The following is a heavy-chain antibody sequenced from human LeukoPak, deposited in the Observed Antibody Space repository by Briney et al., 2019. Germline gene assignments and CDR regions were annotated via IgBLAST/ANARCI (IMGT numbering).Heavy chain of an antibody. CDR3: ATLGYSSSWYVSPFDY. Sequence: PSETLSLTCTVSGVSISSYYWTWIRQPPGKGLEWIGYTHYSGSTNYNASLKSRVTISVDTSKNQFSLKLSSVTAADTAVYYCATLGYSSSWYVSPFDYWGQGTLVTVSS. J-gene: IGHJ4*02. V-gene: IGHV4-59*12. CDR1: GVSISSYY. D-gene: IGHD6-13*01. CDR2: THYSGST.